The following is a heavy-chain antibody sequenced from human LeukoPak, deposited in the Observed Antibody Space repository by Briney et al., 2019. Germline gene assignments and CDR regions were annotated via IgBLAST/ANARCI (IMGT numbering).Heavy chain of an antibody. CDR1: GFTFSSYW. J-gene: IGHJ6*02. Sequence: GGSLRLSCAASGFTFSSYWMHWVRQAPGKGLEWVANIKQDGSEKYYVDSVKGRFTISRDNAKNSLYLQMNSLRAEDTAVYYCARASRYCSGGSCYSPYYYYGMDVWGQGTTVTVSS. CDR2: IKQDGSEK. D-gene: IGHD2-15*01. V-gene: IGHV3-7*02. CDR3: ARASRYCSGGSCYSPYYYYGMDV.